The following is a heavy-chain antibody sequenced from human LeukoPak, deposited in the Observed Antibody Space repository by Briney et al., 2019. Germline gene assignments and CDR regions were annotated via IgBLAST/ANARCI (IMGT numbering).Heavy chain of an antibody. CDR3: ARGGYSYGYPRYYYGMDV. J-gene: IGHJ6*02. CDR1: GGSISSGGYS. D-gene: IGHD5-18*01. Sequence: SETLSLTCAVSGGSISSGGYSWSWIRQPPGKGLGWIGYIYHSGSTYYNPSLKSRVTISVDRSKNQFSLKLSSVTAADTAVYYCARGGYSYGYPRYYYGMDVWGQGTTVTVSS. V-gene: IGHV4-30-2*01. CDR2: IYHSGST.